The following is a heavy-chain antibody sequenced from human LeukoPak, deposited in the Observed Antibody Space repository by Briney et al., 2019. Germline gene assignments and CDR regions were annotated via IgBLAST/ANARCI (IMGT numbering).Heavy chain of an antibody. V-gene: IGHV4-31*03. CDR3: ARDRATGQWLGTVDY. J-gene: IGHJ4*02. D-gene: IGHD6-19*01. Sequence: SETLSLTCTVSGGSISSGGYYWSWIRQHPGKGLEWIGYIYYSGSTYYNPSLKSRVTISVDTSKNQFSLKLSSVTAADTAVYYCARDRATGQWLGTVDYWGQGTLVTVSS. CDR1: GGSISSGGYY. CDR2: IYYSGST.